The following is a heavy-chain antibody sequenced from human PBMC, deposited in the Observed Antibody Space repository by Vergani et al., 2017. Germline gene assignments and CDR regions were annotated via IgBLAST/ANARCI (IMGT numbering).Heavy chain of an antibody. D-gene: IGHD4-23*01. V-gene: IGHV4-61*02. CDR3: ARASSTVGGAFDI. Sequence: QVQLQESGPGLVKPSQTLSLTCTVSGGSISSGSYYWSWIRQPAGKGLEWIGRIYTSGSTNYNPSLKSRVTISVDTSKNQFSLKLSSVTAADTAVYYCARASSTVGGAFDIWGQGTMVTVSS. CDR2: IYTSGST. CDR1: GGSISSGSYY. J-gene: IGHJ3*02.